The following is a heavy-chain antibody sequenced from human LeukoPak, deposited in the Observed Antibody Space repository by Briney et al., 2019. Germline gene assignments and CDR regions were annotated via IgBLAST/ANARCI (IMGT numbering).Heavy chain of an antibody. CDR1: GFTFSSYA. Sequence: GGSLRLSCAASGFTFSSYAMHWVRQAPGKGLEWVAVISYDGSNKYYADSVKGRFTISRDNSKNTLYLQMNSLRAEDTAVYYCARDYGRVRGNPLDYWGQGTLVTVSS. V-gene: IGHV3-30-3*01. CDR3: ARDYGRVRGNPLDY. J-gene: IGHJ4*02. CDR2: ISYDGSNK. D-gene: IGHD3-10*01.